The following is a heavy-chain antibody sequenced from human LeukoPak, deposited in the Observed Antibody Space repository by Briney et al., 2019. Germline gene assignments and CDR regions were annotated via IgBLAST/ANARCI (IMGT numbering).Heavy chain of an antibody. CDR1: GFTFSSYA. D-gene: IGHD6-19*01. CDR2: ISGSGGST. CDR3: AKDIRSSGRFDY. J-gene: IGHJ4*02. V-gene: IGHV3-23*01. Sequence: GGSLRLSCAASGFTFSSYAMSWVRQAPGKGLEWVSAISGSGGSTYYADSVKGRFTISRDNSKNTLYLQMNSLRAEDTAVCYCAKDIRSSGRFDYWGQGTLVTVSS.